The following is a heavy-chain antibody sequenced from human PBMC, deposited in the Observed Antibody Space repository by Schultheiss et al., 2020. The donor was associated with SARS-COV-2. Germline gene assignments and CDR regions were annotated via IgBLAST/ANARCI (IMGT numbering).Heavy chain of an antibody. J-gene: IGHJ4*02. CDR1: GFTFSSYW. V-gene: IGHV3-74*01. CDR3: ASISGSYAGGGY. Sequence: GESLKISCAASGFTFSSYWMHWVRQAPGKGLVWVSRINSDGSSTSYADSVKGRFTISRDNAKNTLYLQMNSLRAEDTAVYYCASISGSYAGGGYWGQGTLVTVSS. D-gene: IGHD1-26*01. CDR2: INSDGSST.